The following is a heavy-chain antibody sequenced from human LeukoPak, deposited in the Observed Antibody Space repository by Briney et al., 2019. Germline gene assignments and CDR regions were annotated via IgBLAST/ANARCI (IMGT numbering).Heavy chain of an antibody. CDR2: TYYRSKWYN. CDR3: ARAVGNHSGYDLWSDH. D-gene: IGHD5-12*01. CDR1: GDSVSSNSAA. Sequence: SQTLSLTCAISGDSVSSNSAAWNWIRQSPSRGLEWLGRTYYRSKWYNDYAVSVKSRITINPDISKNQFSLQLNSVTPEDTAVYYCARAVGNHSGYDLWSDHWGQGTLVTVSS. V-gene: IGHV6-1*01. J-gene: IGHJ4*02.